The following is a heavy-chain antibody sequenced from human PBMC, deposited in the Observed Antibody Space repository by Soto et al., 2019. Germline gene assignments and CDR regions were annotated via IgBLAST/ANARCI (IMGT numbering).Heavy chain of an antibody. CDR2: INSDGSSP. CDR3: TQERRIPGLDP. J-gene: IGHJ5*02. V-gene: IGHV3-74*01. Sequence: GGSLRLSCEASGFTFSSYWMHWVRQGPGKGLEWLSLINSDGSSPNYADSVKGRFTVSRDNAKNTLFLQVNSLSVDTKGIYYWTQERRIPGLDPWGEGTLVTVPS. CDR1: GFTFSSYW.